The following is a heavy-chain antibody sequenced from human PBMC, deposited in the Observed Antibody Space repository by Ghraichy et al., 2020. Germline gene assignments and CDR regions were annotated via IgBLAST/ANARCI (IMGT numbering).Heavy chain of an antibody. Sequence: GSLRLSCAASGFTFGNYNMDWVRQAPGKGLEWVSSISGSGSFLYYADSVKGRFTISRDNARSSLYLQMNSLRAGDTAVYYCARVQDIVVIPTVHGMDVWGQGTTVTVSS. CDR1: GFTFGNYN. CDR3: ARVQDIVVIPTVHGMDV. V-gene: IGHV3-21*01. J-gene: IGHJ6*02. D-gene: IGHD2-2*01. CDR2: ISGSGSFL.